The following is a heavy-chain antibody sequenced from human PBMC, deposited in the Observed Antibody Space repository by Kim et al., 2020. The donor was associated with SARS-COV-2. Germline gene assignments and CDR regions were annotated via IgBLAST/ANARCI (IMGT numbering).Heavy chain of an antibody. J-gene: IGHJ3*02. Sequence: GGSLRLSCEASGFTLSNYWMYWVRQGPGKGLVWVSRLDRDGSSTNYADSVKGRFTISRDNAKNTLYLQMNSLRVEDTAVYYCARGGFPSGVDIWGQGTMVSLSS. V-gene: IGHV3-74*01. D-gene: IGHD2-15*01. CDR1: GFTLSNYW. CDR2: LDRDGSST. CDR3: ARGGFPSGVDI.